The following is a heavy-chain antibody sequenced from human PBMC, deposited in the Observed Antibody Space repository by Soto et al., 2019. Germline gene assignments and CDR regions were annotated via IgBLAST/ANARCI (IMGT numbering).Heavy chain of an antibody. Sequence: EVQLVESGGGLVQPGGSPRLSCEASAFTLSSYWMSWVRQAPGKGLEWVANIKPDGSEKYYVDSVKGRFTISRDNTKNSLYLQMSTLRPEDTAIYYCARDYEFGFDIWGQGTLVTVSS. D-gene: IGHD3-22*01. CDR3: ARDYEFGFDI. J-gene: IGHJ3*02. V-gene: IGHV3-7*01. CDR2: IKPDGSEK. CDR1: AFTLSSYW.